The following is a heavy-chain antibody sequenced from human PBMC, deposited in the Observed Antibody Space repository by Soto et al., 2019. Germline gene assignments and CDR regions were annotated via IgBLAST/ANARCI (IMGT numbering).Heavy chain of an antibody. Sequence: SETLSLTCAVSGGSISSSNWWSWVRQPPGKGLEWIGEIYHSGSTNYNPSPKSRVTISVDKSKNQFSLKLSSVTAADTAVYYCARGYYDSSGYYRYYYYYGMDVWGQGTTVTVSS. CDR3: ARGYYDSSGYYRYYYYYGMDV. J-gene: IGHJ6*02. CDR1: GGSISSSNW. D-gene: IGHD3-22*01. V-gene: IGHV4-4*02. CDR2: IYHSGST.